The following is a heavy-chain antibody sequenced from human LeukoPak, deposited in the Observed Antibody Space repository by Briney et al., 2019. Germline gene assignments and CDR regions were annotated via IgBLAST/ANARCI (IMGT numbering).Heavy chain of an antibody. CDR1: GGSISSSSYY. J-gene: IGHJ4*02. D-gene: IGHD4-17*01. Sequence: SETLSLTCTVSGGSISSSSYYWGWIRQPPGKGLEWIGSIYYSGNTYYNPSLKSRVTISVDTSKNQFSLKLSSVTAADTAVYYCASAQRLRVFYLDYWGQGTLVTVSS. CDR2: IYYSGNT. V-gene: IGHV4-39*07. CDR3: ASAQRLRVFYLDY.